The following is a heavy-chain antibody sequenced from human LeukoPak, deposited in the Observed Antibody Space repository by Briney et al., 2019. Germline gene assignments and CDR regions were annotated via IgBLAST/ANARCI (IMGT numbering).Heavy chain of an antibody. CDR1: GGTFSSYA. Sequence: ASVKVSCKASGGTFSSYAISWVRQAPGQGLEWMGRIIPILGIANYAQKFQGRVTITADKSTSTAYMELSSLRSEDTAVYYCARDGASELLWFGELLEPFDYWGQETLVTVSS. J-gene: IGHJ4*02. V-gene: IGHV1-69*04. CDR3: ARDGASELLWFGELLEPFDY. D-gene: IGHD3-10*01. CDR2: IIPILGIA.